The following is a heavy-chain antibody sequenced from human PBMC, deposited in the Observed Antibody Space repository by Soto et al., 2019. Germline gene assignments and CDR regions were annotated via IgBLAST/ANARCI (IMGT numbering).Heavy chain of an antibody. CDR2: INAGNGNT. Sequence: QVQLVQSGAEVKKPGASVKVSCKASGYTFTSYAMHWVRQAPGQRLEWMGWINAGNGNTKYSQKFQGRVTITRDTSASTAYMELSSLRSEDTAVYYCARLGQQLAFYYYGMDVWGQGTTVTVSS. V-gene: IGHV1-3*01. J-gene: IGHJ6*02. D-gene: IGHD6-13*01. CDR3: ARLGQQLAFYYYGMDV. CDR1: GYTFTSYA.